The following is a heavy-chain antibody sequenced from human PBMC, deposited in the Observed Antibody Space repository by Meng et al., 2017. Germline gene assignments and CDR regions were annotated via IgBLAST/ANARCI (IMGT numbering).Heavy chain of an antibody. CDR1: GGSFSGYY. CDR3: ASFSVGERQFDY. D-gene: IGHD1-1*01. CDR2: INHSGST. V-gene: IGHV4-34*01. J-gene: IGHJ4*02. Sequence: SETLSLTCAVYGGSFSGYYWSWIRQPPGKGLEWIGEINHSGSTNYNPSLKSRVTISVDTSKNQFSLKLSSVTAADTAVYYCASFSVGERQFDYWGQGTLFTVSS.